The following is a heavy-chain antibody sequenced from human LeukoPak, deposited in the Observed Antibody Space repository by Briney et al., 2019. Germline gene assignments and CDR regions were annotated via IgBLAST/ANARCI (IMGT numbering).Heavy chain of an antibody. CDR2: FDPEDGET. Sequence: ASVKVSCKVSGYTLTELSMHWVRQAPGKGLEWMGGFDPEDGETIYAQKFQGRVTMAEDTSTDTAYMELSSLRSEDTAVYYCATWTVVVAANAAPSSYFDYWGQGTLVTVSS. CDR3: ATWTVVVAANAAPSSYFDY. V-gene: IGHV1-24*01. D-gene: IGHD2-15*01. CDR1: GYTLTELS. J-gene: IGHJ4*02.